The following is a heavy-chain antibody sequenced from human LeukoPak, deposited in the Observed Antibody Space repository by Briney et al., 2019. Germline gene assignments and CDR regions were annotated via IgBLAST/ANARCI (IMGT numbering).Heavy chain of an antibody. Sequence: SVKVSCKASGGTFSSYAISWVRQAPRQGLEWMGGIIPIFGTANYAQKFQGRVTITADESTSTAYMELSSLRSEDTAVYYCAGGYCSGGSCYSYDAFDIWGQGTMVTVSS. CDR1: GGTFSSYA. CDR2: IIPIFGTA. D-gene: IGHD2-15*01. V-gene: IGHV1-69*01. CDR3: AGGYCSGGSCYSYDAFDI. J-gene: IGHJ3*02.